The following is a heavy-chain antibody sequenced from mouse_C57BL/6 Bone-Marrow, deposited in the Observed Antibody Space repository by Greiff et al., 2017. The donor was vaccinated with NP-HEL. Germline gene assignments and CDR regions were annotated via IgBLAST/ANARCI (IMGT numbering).Heavy chain of an antibody. CDR3: ARGKTTVRGDYFDY. CDR1: GFTFSDYG. CDR2: ISSGSSTI. V-gene: IGHV5-17*01. D-gene: IGHD1-1*01. Sequence: DVMLVESGGGLVKPGGSLKLSCAASGFTFSDYGMHWVRQAPEKGLEWVAYISSGSSTIYYADTVKGRFTISRDNAKNTLFLQMTSLRSEDTAMYYCARGKTTVRGDYFDYWGQGTTLTVSS. J-gene: IGHJ2*01.